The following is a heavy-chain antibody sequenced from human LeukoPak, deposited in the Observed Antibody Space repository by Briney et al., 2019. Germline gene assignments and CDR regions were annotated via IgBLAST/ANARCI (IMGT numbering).Heavy chain of an antibody. CDR3: AIPSSRGNNWFDP. CDR2: MNPNSGNT. D-gene: IGHD2-15*01. J-gene: IGHJ5*02. CDR1: GYTFTSYD. V-gene: IGHV1-8*01. Sequence: ASVKVSCKASGYTFTSYDINWVRQATGQGLEWMGWMNPNSGNTGYAQKFQGRVTMTRNTSISTAYMELSSLRSEDTAVYYCAIPSSRGNNWFDPWGQGTLVTVSS.